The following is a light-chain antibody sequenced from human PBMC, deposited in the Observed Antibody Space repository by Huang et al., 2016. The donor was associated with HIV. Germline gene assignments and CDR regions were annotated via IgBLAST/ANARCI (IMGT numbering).Light chain of an antibody. J-gene: IGKJ4*01. V-gene: IGKV3-11*01. CDR1: QSIGTY. CDR2: DVS. Sequence: EIVLTQSPVTLSLSQGDRATLSCRASQSIGTYLAWYQQKSGQAPLLLIYDVSNRAAGVPARFSASGSETDFTLTIASLDPDDFAIYHCQQRSKWPLTFGGGTKVEMK. CDR3: QQRSKWPLT.